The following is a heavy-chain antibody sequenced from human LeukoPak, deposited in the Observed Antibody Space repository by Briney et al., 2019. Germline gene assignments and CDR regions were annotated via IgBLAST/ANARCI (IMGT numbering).Heavy chain of an antibody. D-gene: IGHD6-6*01. V-gene: IGHV3-53*01. CDR1: GFTVSNNY. CDR3: ASLSLGHY. CDR2: IYSGGST. Sequence: GGSLRLSCAASGFTVSNNYMSWVRQAPGKGLEWASVIYSGGSTYYADSVKGRFTISGDTSKNTLSLQMNSLRAEDTAVYYCASLSLGHYWGQGTLVTVSS. J-gene: IGHJ4*02.